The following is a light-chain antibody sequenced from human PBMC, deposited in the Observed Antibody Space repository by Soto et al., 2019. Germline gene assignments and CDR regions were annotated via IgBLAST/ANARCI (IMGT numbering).Light chain of an antibody. J-gene: IGKJ1*01. Sequence: EIVLTQSPGTLSLSPGERATLSCRASQSVSSSYLAWYQQKPGQAPRLLIYGASSRATGIPDRFSGSGSGTDFTLTISRLEPEDFVVYYWPPSGSSPRSPFGQGTNADIK. CDR1: QSVSSSY. CDR2: GAS. V-gene: IGKV3-20*01. CDR3: PPSGSSPRSP.